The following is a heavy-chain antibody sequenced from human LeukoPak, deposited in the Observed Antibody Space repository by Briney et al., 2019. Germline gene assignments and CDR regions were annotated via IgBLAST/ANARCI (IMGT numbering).Heavy chain of an antibody. CDR3: AKDRIAARRSGFDS. D-gene: IGHD6-6*01. J-gene: IGHJ4*02. Sequence: GGSLRLSCAASGFTFSSYSMNWVRQAPGKGLEWVSSISSSSSYIYYADSVKGRFTISRDNAKNSLYLQMNSLRAEDTAVYYCAKDRIAARRSGFDSWGQGTLVTVSS. V-gene: IGHV3-21*01. CDR2: ISSSSSYI. CDR1: GFTFSSYS.